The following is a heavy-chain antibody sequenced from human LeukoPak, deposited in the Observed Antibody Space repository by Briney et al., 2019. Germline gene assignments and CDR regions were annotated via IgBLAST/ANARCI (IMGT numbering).Heavy chain of an antibody. Sequence: SVKVSCKASVGTFSSYAISWVRQAPGQGVEWMGRIIPIFGTANYAQKFQGRVTITTDESTSTAYMELSSLRSEDTAAYYCASLSRGSFEQLGRPWGQGTLVTVSS. V-gene: IGHV1-69*05. CDR1: VGTFSSYA. J-gene: IGHJ5*02. D-gene: IGHD6-6*01. CDR3: ASLSRGSFEQLGRP. CDR2: IIPIFGTA.